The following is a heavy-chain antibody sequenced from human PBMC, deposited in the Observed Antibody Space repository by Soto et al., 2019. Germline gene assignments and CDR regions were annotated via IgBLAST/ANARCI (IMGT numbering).Heavy chain of an antibody. V-gene: IGHV3-9*01. D-gene: IGHD5-12*01. J-gene: IGHJ4*02. CDR2: ISWNSGSI. CDR3: AKDMGYDLSPLGYFDY. CDR1: GFTFDDYT. Sequence: LRLSCAASGFTFDDYTMHWVRQAPGKGLEWVSGISWNSGSIGYADSVKGRFTISRDNAKNSLYLQMNSLRSEDTALYYCAKDMGYDLSPLGYFDYWGQRTLVTVSS.